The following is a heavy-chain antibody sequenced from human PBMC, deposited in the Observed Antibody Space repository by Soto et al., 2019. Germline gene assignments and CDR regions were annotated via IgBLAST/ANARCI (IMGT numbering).Heavy chain of an antibody. V-gene: IGHV4-31*03. CDR2: IYVTGAV. D-gene: IGHD2-21*01. J-gene: IGHJ5*02. Sequence: TLSLTCSVSGAALNSGNYYWSWIRQVPGKGLEWIGHIYVTGAVDYNPSLRDRITISQDTSERQFSLNLRLVTAADTAVYYCATLRIATNNYKWFDPWGQGTLVT. CDR1: GAALNSGNYY. CDR3: ATLRIATNNYKWFDP.